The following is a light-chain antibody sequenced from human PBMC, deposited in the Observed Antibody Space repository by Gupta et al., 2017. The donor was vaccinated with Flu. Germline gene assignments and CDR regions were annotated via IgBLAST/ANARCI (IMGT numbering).Light chain of an antibody. J-gene: IGLJ1*01. CDR2: KNN. CDR1: TSNIGSNY. Sequence: QSVLTQPPSASGTPGQRVTISCSGSTSNIGSNYVYWYQQLPGAAPQLLIYKNNQRPSGVPDRVSGSKSGTSASLASSGLRAEDEADYYCAAGDDSLSVGVFGTGTKVTVL. V-gene: IGLV1-47*01. CDR3: AAGDDSLSVGV.